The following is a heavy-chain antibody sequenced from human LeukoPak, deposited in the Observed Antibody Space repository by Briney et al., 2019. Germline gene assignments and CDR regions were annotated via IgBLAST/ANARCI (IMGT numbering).Heavy chain of an antibody. CDR2: ITTTGDTK. CDR1: GFILSDYR. Sequence: GGSLRLSCGGSGFILSDYRMDWVRQAPGKGLDWVSLITTTGDTKYYADSVKGRFTISRDNAKNSLSLQMNSLRADDTAVYYCVRDAKEGQLLDRSVWGKGTTVIVSS. CDR3: VRDAKEGQLLDRSV. D-gene: IGHD2-2*01. J-gene: IGHJ6*04. V-gene: IGHV3-48*01.